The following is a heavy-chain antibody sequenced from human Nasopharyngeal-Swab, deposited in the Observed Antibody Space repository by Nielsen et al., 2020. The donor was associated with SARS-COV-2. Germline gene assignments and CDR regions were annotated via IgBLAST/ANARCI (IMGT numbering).Heavy chain of an antibody. D-gene: IGHD2-15*01. CDR1: GFTFSDSA. CDR2: VRCKGNNYAT. CDR3: TRCGGGCYSGRDY. Sequence: GESLKISCAASGFTFSDSAIHWVRQASGKGLAWVGRVRCKGNNYATAYSASVKGRFIIFRDDTTNTAYLQMNSLKTEDTAMYYCTRCGGGCYSGRDYWGQGTLVTVSS. V-gene: IGHV3-73*01. J-gene: IGHJ4*02.